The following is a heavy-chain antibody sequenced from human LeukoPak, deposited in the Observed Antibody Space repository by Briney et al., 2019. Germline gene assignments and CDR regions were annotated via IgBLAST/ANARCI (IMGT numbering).Heavy chain of an antibody. Sequence: GGSLRLSCAASGFTFSSYAMSWVRQAPGKGLEWVSAISGSGGGTYYADSVKGRFTISRDNSKNTLYLQMNSLRAEDTAVYYCAKVILGDYYDSSGYSDYWGQGTLVTVSS. CDR3: AKVILGDYYDSSGYSDY. D-gene: IGHD3-22*01. V-gene: IGHV3-23*01. CDR1: GFTFSSYA. CDR2: ISGSGGGT. J-gene: IGHJ4*02.